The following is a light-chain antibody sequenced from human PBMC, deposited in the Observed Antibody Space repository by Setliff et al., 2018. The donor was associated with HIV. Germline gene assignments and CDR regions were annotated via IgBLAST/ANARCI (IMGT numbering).Light chain of an antibody. V-gene: IGLV2-14*03. CDR3: SSFGSSNTHV. J-gene: IGLJ1*01. CDR1: ATDVGNYES. CDR2: DVN. Sequence: QSALTQPASVSGSPGQSITISCTGSATDVGNYESVSWYQHHPGEVPKLIIYDVNKRPSGISNRFSGSKTGNSASLTISGLHTEDEADYYCSSFGSSNTHVFGTGTKVTVL.